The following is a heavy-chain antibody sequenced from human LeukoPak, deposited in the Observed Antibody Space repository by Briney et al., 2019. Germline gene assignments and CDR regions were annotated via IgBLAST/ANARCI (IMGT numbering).Heavy chain of an antibody. J-gene: IGHJ4*02. CDR1: GFTFSDDY. Sequence: GGSLRLSCAASGFTFSDDYMSWIRQAPGKGLEWVSYISSSGSSIYYGDSVKGRFTISRDNARNSLYLQTNSLRADDTAMYYCARLKYTSSWHYFFDDWGQGTLVTVSS. CDR3: ARLKYTSSWHYFFDD. CDR2: ISSSGSSI. V-gene: IGHV3-11*04. D-gene: IGHD6-13*01.